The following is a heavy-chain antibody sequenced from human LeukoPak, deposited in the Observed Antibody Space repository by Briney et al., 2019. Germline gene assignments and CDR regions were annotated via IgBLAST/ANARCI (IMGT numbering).Heavy chain of an antibody. CDR1: GGSISSYH. J-gene: IGHJ6*03. CDR3: ARTNIDSGSYFYYYYYYMDV. CDR2: IYYSGST. V-gene: IGHV4-59*08. D-gene: IGHD1-26*01. Sequence: SETLSLTCTVSGGSISSYHWSWIRQPPGKGLECIGYIYYSGSTNYNPSLKSRVTISVDTSKNQFSLKLSSVTAADTAVYYCARTNIDSGSYFYYYYYYMDVWGKGTTVTVSS.